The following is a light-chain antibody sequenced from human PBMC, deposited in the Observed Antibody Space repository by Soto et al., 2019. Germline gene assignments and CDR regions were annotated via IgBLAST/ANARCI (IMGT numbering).Light chain of an antibody. CDR2: SAS. J-gene: IGKJ4*01. Sequence: DIQMTQSPSSLSAFVGDSVTITCHASQRISTLLNWYHQKPEKAPKLLIYSASYLQSGVPSNFSGSGSGTDFTLSIVTLQPEDFGTYYCQQSYRLPLTFGGGTKVEI. CDR1: QRISTL. V-gene: IGKV1-39*01. CDR3: QQSYRLPLT.